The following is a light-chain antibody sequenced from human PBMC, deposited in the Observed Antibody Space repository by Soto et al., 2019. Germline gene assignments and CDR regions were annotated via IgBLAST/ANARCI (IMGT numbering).Light chain of an antibody. J-gene: IGKJ4*01. CDR2: AAS. CDR1: QYIGRY. V-gene: IGKV1-39*01. Sequence: DIQMTQSPSSLSASLVYRFTITCLAGQYIGRYLNWYQQKPGKAPKLLIYAASSLHSGVPSRFSGSGSGTDFTLTISSLQPEDFATYSCQQTYRTPLTFGGGTKVDI. CDR3: QQTYRTPLT.